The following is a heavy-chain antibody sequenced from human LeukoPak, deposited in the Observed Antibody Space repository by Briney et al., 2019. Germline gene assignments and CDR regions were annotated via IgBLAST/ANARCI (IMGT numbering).Heavy chain of an antibody. CDR2: ISGRGGTT. Sequence: GGALRLSCAASGFTFSTYGMSWVRQAPGKGLEWVSGISGRGGTTYYADSVKGRFTISRDYSKNTLYLQMNSLRAEDTAVYYCAKDGLLWFGGSYFDYWGQGTLVTVSS. CDR3: AKDGLLWFGGSYFDY. CDR1: GFTFSTYG. J-gene: IGHJ4*02. D-gene: IGHD3-10*01. V-gene: IGHV3-23*01.